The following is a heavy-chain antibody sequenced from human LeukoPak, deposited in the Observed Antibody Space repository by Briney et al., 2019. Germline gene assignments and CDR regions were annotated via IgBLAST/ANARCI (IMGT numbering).Heavy chain of an antibody. V-gene: IGHV3-11*06. D-gene: IGHD5-12*01. Sequence: PGGSLRLSCAASGFTFSDYYMSWIRQAPGKGLEWVSYISSSSGYTNYADSVKGRFTISRDNAKISLYLQMNGLRAEDTAVYYCARFKREWLRSEYYFDYWGQGTLVTVSS. CDR2: ISSSSGYT. CDR3: ARFKREWLRSEYYFDY. J-gene: IGHJ4*02. CDR1: GFTFSDYY.